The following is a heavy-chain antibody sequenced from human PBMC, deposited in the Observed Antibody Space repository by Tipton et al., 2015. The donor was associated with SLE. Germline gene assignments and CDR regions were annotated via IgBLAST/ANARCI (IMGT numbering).Heavy chain of an antibody. J-gene: IGHJ6*02. Sequence: QSGPEVKKPGASVKVSCKVSGYSLTDLSIHWVRQAPGKGLEWMGGLDPGDGETIYAQKFQGRVTMTEDTSADTAYMELSSLRFEDTAVYYCATSQGVPGRFHYYFVLDVWGQGTTVTVSS. CDR1: GYSLTDLS. CDR2: LDPGDGET. CDR3: ATSQGVPGRFHYYFVLDV. V-gene: IGHV1-24*01. D-gene: IGHD2-2*01.